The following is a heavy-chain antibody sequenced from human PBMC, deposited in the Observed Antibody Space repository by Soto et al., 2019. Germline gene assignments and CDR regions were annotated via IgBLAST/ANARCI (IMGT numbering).Heavy chain of an antibody. V-gene: IGHV4-34*01. Sequence: SETLSLTCAVYGGSFSGYYWSWIRQPPGKGLEWIGEVNHSGSTNYNPSLKSRVTISVDTSKNQFSLKLSSVTAADTAVYYCARVLVRGVITYYYYYGMDVWGQGTTVTVSS. J-gene: IGHJ6*02. CDR2: VNHSGST. CDR3: ARVLVRGVITYYYYYGMDV. CDR1: GGSFSGYY. D-gene: IGHD3-10*01.